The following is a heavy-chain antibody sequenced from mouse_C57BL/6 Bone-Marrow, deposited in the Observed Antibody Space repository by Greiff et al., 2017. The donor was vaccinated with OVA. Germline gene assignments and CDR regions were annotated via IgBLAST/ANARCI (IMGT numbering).Heavy chain of an antibody. J-gene: IGHJ2*01. CDR1: GYTFTSYW. CDR3: ARGLGRGY. Sequence: QVHVKQSGAELVKPGASVKLSCKASGYTFTSYWMHWVKQRPGQGLEWIGMIHPNSGSTNYNEKFKSKATLTVDKSSSTAYMQLSSLTSEDSAVYYCARGLGRGYWGQGTTLTVSS. D-gene: IGHD4-1*01. V-gene: IGHV1-64*01. CDR2: IHPNSGST.